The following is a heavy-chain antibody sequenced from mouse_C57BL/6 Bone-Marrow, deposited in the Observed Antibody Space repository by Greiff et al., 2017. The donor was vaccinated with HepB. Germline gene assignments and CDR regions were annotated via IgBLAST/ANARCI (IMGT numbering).Heavy chain of an antibody. CDR2: IWSGGST. CDR1: GFSLTSYG. Sequence: VKLVESRPGLVQPSQSLSITCTVSGFSLTSYGVHWVRQSPGKGLEWLGVIWSGGSTDYNAAFISRLSISKDNSKSQVFFKMNSLQADDTAIYYCARNSPLLRYFDVWGTGTTVTVSS. CDR3: ARNSPLLRYFDV. V-gene: IGHV2-2*01. J-gene: IGHJ1*03.